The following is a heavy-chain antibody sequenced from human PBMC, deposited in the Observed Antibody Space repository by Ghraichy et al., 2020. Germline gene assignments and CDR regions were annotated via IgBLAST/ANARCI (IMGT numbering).Heavy chain of an antibody. CDR1: GFSFGDYA. CDR3: TRDRPIDY. V-gene: IGHV3-49*03. J-gene: IGHJ4*02. Sequence: GGSLRLSCTGSGFSFGDYAMSWFRQAPGKGLEWVGSIRSEAHGGTTEYAASVKGRFTISRDDSKRIAYLQMNSLNTEDTAVYYCTRDRPIDYWGQGTLVTVSS. CDR2: IRSEAHGGTT.